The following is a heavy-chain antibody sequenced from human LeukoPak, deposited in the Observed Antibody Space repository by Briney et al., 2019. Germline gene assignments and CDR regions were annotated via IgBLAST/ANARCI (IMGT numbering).Heavy chain of an antibody. CDR1: GGSISSSSYY. D-gene: IGHD4/OR15-4a*01. J-gene: IGHJ6*03. CDR2: IYYSGST. V-gene: IGHV4-39*07. Sequence: SETLSLTCTVSGGSISSSSYYWGWIRQPPGKGLEWIGSIYYSGSTYYNPSLKSRVTIAVDTSKNQFSLKVSSVTAADTAVYYCARRGSTMGTYYVDVWGKGTTVTVSS. CDR3: ARRGSTMGTYYVDV.